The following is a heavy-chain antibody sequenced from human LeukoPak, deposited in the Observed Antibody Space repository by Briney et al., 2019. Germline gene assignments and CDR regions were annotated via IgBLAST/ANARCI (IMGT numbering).Heavy chain of an antibody. CDR2: IKQDGSEK. CDR1: GFTLSSYW. J-gene: IGHJ3*02. CDR3: ARASEYSSSLSAVVAFDI. D-gene: IGHD6-6*01. V-gene: IGHV3-7*01. Sequence: PGGSLRLSCAASGFTLSSYWMSWVRQAPGKGLEWVANIKQDGSEKYYVDSVKGRFTISRDNAKNSLYLQMNSLRAEDTAVYYCARASEYSSSLSAVVAFDIWGQGTMVTVSS.